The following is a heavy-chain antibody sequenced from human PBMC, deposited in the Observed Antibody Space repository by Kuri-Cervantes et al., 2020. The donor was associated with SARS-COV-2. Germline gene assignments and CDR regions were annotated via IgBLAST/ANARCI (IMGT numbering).Heavy chain of an antibody. CDR1: GFTFSNYA. J-gene: IGHJ6*02. CDR2: VSSNGGST. D-gene: IGHD3-3*01. V-gene: IGHV3-64D*06. Sequence: GESLKISCSASGFTFSNYAMHWVRQAPGKGLEYVSVVSSNGGSTYYADSVKGRFTISRDNSKNTLYLQMSSLRAEDTAGYYCVKVHYDFWSGYYAFDYYNGMDVWGQGTTVTVSS. CDR3: VKVHYDFWSGYYAFDYYNGMDV.